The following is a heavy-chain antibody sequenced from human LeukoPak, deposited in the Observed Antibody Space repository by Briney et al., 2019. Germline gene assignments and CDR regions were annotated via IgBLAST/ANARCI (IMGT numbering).Heavy chain of an antibody. V-gene: IGHV3-21*01. D-gene: IGHD6-6*01. CDR1: GFTFSSYS. Sequence: GGSLRLSCAASGFTFSSYSMNWVRQAPGKGLEWVSSISSSSSYIYYADSVKGRFTISRDNAKNSLYLQMNSLRAEDTAVYYCARDLKTFIAAPGYWGQGTLVTVSS. J-gene: IGHJ4*02. CDR2: ISSSSSYI. CDR3: ARDLKTFIAAPGY.